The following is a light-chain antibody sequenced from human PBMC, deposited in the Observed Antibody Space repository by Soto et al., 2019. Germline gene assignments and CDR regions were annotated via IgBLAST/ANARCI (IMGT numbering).Light chain of an antibody. CDR2: QDS. V-gene: IGLV3-1*01. Sequence: SYELTQPPSVSVSPGQTASITCSGAKLGDKYACWYQQKPGQSPVLVIYQDSKRPSGIPERFSGSNSGNTATLTISGTQAMDEADYYCQAWDSSTGWVFGGGTKVTVL. CDR3: QAWDSSTGWV. CDR1: KLGDKY. J-gene: IGLJ3*02.